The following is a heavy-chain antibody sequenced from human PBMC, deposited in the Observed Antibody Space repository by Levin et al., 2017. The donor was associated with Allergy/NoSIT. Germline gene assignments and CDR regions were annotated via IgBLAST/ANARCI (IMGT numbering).Heavy chain of an antibody. D-gene: IGHD1-26*01. Sequence: PSETLSLICTVSGGSINNYYWSWLRQTPERGLEWIGYIHYSGSTKYNPSLESRVTISVDTSKNQFSLKVTSVTASDTAVYYCVRHLNSPYSGGLGYWGQGTLVTVSS. CDR1: GGSINNYY. CDR2: IHYSGST. CDR3: VRHLNSPYSGGLGY. V-gene: IGHV4-59*08. J-gene: IGHJ4*02.